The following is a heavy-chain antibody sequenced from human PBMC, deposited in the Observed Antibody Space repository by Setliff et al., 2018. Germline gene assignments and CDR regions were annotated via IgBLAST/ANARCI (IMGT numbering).Heavy chain of an antibody. V-gene: IGHV4-39*07. Sequence: SETLSLTCTVSGASVSGNSYYWGWIRQPPGKELEWIGSMYYGGGGSTYYNASLKSRVTISVDTSKNQFSLKLNSVTAADTAVYYCARAPRYFDPTGSYFDYWGQGTLVTVPS. CDR3: ARAPRYFDPTGSYFDY. J-gene: IGHJ4*02. CDR2: MYYGGGGST. D-gene: IGHD3-9*01. CDR1: GASVSGNSYY.